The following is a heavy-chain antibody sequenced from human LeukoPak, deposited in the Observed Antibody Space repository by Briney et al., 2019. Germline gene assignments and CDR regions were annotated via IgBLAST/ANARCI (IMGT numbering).Heavy chain of an antibody. CDR1: AFTFSSYA. D-gene: IGHD3-22*01. J-gene: IGHJ3*02. Sequence: GGSLRLSCAASAFTFSSYAMTWVRQAPGKGLEWVSTVSAGGDSTYYADSVKGRFTISRDNAKNTLSLQMNSLRAEDTAVYYCARARPYYYDSSGYSETYAFDIWGQGTMVTVSS. CDR2: VSAGGDST. V-gene: IGHV3-23*01. CDR3: ARARPYYYDSSGYSETYAFDI.